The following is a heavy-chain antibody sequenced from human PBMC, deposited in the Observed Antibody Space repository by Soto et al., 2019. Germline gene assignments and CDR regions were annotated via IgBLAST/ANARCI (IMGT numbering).Heavy chain of an antibody. D-gene: IGHD6-19*01. CDR1: GFNFDSYS. V-gene: IGHV3-21*01. CDR2: ISSSSSYI. Sequence: GGSLRLSRAAFGFNFDSYSLHWVRQAPGKGLEWVSSISSSSSYIYYADSVKGRFTISRDNAKNSLYLQMNSLRAEDTAVYNCARVGAEWLPFYFDYWGQGTLVTVSS. J-gene: IGHJ4*02. CDR3: ARVGAEWLPFYFDY.